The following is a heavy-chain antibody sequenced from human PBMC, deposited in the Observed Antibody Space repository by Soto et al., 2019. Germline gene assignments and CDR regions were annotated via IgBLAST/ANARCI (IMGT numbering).Heavy chain of an antibody. Sequence: SETLSLTCTVSGGSISHYYWSWIRQPPGKGLEWIGYIYYSGSTNYNPSLKSRVTISVDTSKNQFSLKLSYVTAADTAVYYCARHGRPGSGSYYMWFDPWGQGTLVTVSS. V-gene: IGHV4-59*08. D-gene: IGHD3-10*01. CDR1: GGSISHYY. CDR3: ARHGRPGSGSYYMWFDP. CDR2: IYYSGST. J-gene: IGHJ5*02.